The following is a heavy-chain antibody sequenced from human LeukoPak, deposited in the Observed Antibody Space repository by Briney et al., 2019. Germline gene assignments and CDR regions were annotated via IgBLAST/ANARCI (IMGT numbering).Heavy chain of an antibody. D-gene: IGHD6-19*01. J-gene: IGHJ4*02. CDR1: GVIFEQYG. V-gene: IGHV3-9*01. CDR3: VKDISGWSYFDY. CDR2: ISWNGVTI. Sequence: GGSLRLSCEFSGVIFEQYGMHWVRHAPGKGLEWVAGISWNGVTINYADSVKGRFTISRDNAKSFLYLHMDSLRPEDTALYYTVKDISGWSYFDYWGQGTRVSVSP.